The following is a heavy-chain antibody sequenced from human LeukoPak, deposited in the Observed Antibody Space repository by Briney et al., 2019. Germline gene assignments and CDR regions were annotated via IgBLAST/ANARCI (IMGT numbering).Heavy chain of an antibody. J-gene: IGHJ4*02. Sequence: GWALTLSCAASGCIFSSYAMRWVRQAAGKGLEWVAAISGSGGSTYYADSVKGRFTTSRDNSKNTLYLQMNSLRAEDTAVYYCAKGPDYVRGEDYWGQGTLVTVSS. CDR1: GCIFSSYA. V-gene: IGHV3-23*01. D-gene: IGHD3-10*02. CDR3: AKGPDYVRGEDY. CDR2: ISGSGGST.